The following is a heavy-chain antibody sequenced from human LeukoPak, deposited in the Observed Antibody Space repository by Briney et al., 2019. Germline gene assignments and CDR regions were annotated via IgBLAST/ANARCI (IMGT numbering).Heavy chain of an antibody. V-gene: IGHV3-7*01. CDR3: ARDIKGITIFGVVIIYSVG. Sequence: PGGSLRLSCAASGLTFSSYWMSWVRQAPGKGLEWVANIKQDGSEKYYVDSVKGRFTISRDNAKNSLYLQMNSLRAEDTAVYYRARDIKGITIFGVVIIYSVGWGQGTLVTVSS. J-gene: IGHJ4*02. CDR1: GLTFSSYW. D-gene: IGHD3-3*01. CDR2: IKQDGSEK.